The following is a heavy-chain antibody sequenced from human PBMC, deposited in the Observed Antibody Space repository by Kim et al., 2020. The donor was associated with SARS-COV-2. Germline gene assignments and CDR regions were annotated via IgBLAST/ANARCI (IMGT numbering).Heavy chain of an antibody. Sequence: SVKGRFTISRDNAKNSLYLQMNSLRAEDTALYYCAKATYYYDSSGYYLDYWGQGTLVTVSS. CDR3: AKATYYYDSSGYYLDY. J-gene: IGHJ4*02. D-gene: IGHD3-22*01. V-gene: IGHV3-9*01.